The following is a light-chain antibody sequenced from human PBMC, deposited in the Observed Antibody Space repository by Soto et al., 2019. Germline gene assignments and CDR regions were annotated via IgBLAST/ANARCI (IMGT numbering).Light chain of an antibody. J-gene: IGLJ3*02. Sequence: QSVLTQPPSVSAAPGQKVTISCSGSSSNIGNNHVSWYQQLPGTAPKLLIYDNNKRPSGIPDRFSGSKSATSATLGITGLQPAYEADYYCSPWHSRLSTAVFVGGTKLTLL. CDR1: SSNIGNNH. V-gene: IGLV1-51*01. CDR2: DNN. CDR3: SPWHSRLSTAV.